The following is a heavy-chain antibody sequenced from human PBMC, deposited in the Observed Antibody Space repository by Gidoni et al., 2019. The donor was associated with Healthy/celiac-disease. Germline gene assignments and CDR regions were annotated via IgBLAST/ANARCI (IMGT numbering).Heavy chain of an antibody. J-gene: IGHJ6*02. CDR2: ISSSSSYI. CDR3: ARVKGMRGSYGMDV. D-gene: IGHD1-26*01. V-gene: IGHV3-21*01. Sequence: EVQLVESGGGLVKPGGSLRLSCAASGFTFSSYSMNWVRQAPGKGLEWVSSISSSSSYIYYADSVKGRFTISRDNAKNSLYLQMNSLRAEDTAVYYCARVKGMRGSYGMDVWGQGTTVTVSS. CDR1: GFTFSSYS.